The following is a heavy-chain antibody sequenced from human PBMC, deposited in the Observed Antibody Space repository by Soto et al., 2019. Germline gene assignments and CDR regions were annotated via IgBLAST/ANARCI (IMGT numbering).Heavy chain of an antibody. D-gene: IGHD3-22*01. CDR3: ARDQYDSSGYDY. CDR2: IWYDGSNK. Sequence: QVQLVESGGGVVQPGRSLRLSCAASGFTFTNYDMHWVRQAPGKGLEWVAVIWYDGSNKDYADSVKGRFTITRDNSKTTLYLRMNSLSAEDTAVYYCARDQYDSSGYDYWGQGTLVTVSS. CDR1: GFTFTNYD. V-gene: IGHV3-33*01. J-gene: IGHJ4*02.